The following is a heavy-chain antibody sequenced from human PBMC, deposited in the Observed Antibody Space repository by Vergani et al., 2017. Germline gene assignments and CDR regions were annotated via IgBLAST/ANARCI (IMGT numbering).Heavy chain of an antibody. J-gene: IGHJ1*01. V-gene: IGHV3-23*04. CDR1: GFTFDDYA. Sequence: EVQLVESGGGLVQPGRSLRLSCAASGFTFDDYAMHWVRQAPGKGLEWVSAISGSGGSTYYADSVKGRFTISRDNSKNTLYLQMNSLRAEDTAVYYCAKDLSSGWYVWQYFQHWGQSTLVTVSS. D-gene: IGHD6-19*01. CDR3: AKDLSSGWYVWQYFQH. CDR2: ISGSGGST.